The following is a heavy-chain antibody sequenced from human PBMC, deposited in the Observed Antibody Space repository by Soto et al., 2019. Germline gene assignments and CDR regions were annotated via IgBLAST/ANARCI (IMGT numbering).Heavy chain of an antibody. Sequence: QITLKESGPTLGKPTQTLTLTCSFSGFSLSTTGVGVGWIRQSPGKALEWLAIIYWDNDKRYSPSLKSRVTITQDTAKNQVVLTVTNMDPVDTGTYYCARSLWFGELHWGQGALVTVS. D-gene: IGHD3-10*01. CDR1: GFSLSTTGVG. J-gene: IGHJ4*02. CDR3: ARSLWFGELH. CDR2: IYWDNDK. V-gene: IGHV2-5*02.